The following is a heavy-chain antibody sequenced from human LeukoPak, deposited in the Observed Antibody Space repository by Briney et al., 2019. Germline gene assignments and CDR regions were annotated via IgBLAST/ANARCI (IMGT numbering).Heavy chain of an antibody. D-gene: IGHD2-15*01. J-gene: IGHJ3*02. Sequence: ASVKVSCKASGYTFTTYGISWVRQAPGQGLEWMGWVSAYNGNTNYAQKLQGRVTMTTDTSANTAYMELGSLRSDDTAVYYCARGRVTARARDAFDIWGQGTMVTVSS. CDR1: GYTFTTYG. CDR2: VSAYNGNT. V-gene: IGHV1-18*01. CDR3: ARGRVTARARDAFDI.